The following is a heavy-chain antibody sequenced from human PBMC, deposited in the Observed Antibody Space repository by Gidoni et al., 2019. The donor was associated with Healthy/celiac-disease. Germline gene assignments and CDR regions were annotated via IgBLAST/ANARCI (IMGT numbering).Heavy chain of an antibody. CDR2: ISGSGGST. Sequence: EVQLLESGGGLVQPGGSLRLSCAASGFTFSSYAMRWVRQAPGKGLEWVSAISGSGGSTYYADSVKGRFTISRDNSKNTLYLQMNSLRAEDTAVYYCAKVVPKPTRETYTMVRSHRAFDIWGQGTMVTVSS. D-gene: IGHD3-10*01. J-gene: IGHJ3*02. V-gene: IGHV3-23*01. CDR3: AKVVPKPTRETYTMVRSHRAFDI. CDR1: GFTFSSYA.